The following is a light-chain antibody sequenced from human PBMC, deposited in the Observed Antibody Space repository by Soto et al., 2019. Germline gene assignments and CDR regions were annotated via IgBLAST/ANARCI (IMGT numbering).Light chain of an antibody. CDR1: RSNIGSNN. Sequence: QSVLTQPPSASGTPGQRVTISCSGSRSNIGSNNVYWYQQLPGTAPKLLIYSNDKRPSGVPDRFSGSKFGTSASLAITGLQSEDEADYYCAAWDDSLNGVYVFGPGTKVTVL. CDR2: SND. V-gene: IGLV1-44*01. J-gene: IGLJ1*01. CDR3: AAWDDSLNGVYV.